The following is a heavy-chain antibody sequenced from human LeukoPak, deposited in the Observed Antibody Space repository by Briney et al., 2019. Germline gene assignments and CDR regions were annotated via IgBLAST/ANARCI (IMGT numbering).Heavy chain of an antibody. J-gene: IGHJ4*02. V-gene: IGHV3-9*01. Sequence: PGRSLRLSCAASGFTFDDYAMHWVRQAPGKGLEWVSGISWNSGSIGYADSVKGRFTISRDNAKNSLYLQMNSLRAEDTALYYCAPISSYGMYYFDYWGQGTLVTVSS. CDR2: ISWNSGSI. CDR3: APISSYGMYYFDY. D-gene: IGHD5-18*01. CDR1: GFTFDDYA.